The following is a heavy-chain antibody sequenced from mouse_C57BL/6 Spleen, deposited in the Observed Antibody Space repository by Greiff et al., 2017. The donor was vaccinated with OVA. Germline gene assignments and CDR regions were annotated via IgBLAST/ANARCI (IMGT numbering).Heavy chain of an antibody. J-gene: IGHJ4*01. CDR2: INPNNGGT. Sequence: VQLQQSGPELVKPGASVKISCKASGYTFTDYYMNWVKQSHGKSLEWIGDINPNNGGTSYNQKFKGKATLTVDKSSSTAYMELRSLTSEDSAVYYCAIYYYGSSLYAMDYWGQGTSVTVSS. D-gene: IGHD1-1*01. CDR3: AIYYYGSSLYAMDY. CDR1: GYTFTDYY. V-gene: IGHV1-26*01.